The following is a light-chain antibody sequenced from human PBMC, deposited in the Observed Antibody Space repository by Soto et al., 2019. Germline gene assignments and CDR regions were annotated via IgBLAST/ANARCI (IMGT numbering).Light chain of an antibody. CDR2: AAS. CDR3: QQYNNWPV. CDR1: QSVSSN. V-gene: IGKV3-15*01. Sequence: EIVMTHSPATLSVSPGERATLSCRASQSVSSNLAWYQQKPGQAPRLLIYAASTRATGIPARFSGSGSGTELTLTISSLQSEDFAVYYCQQYNNWPVFGQGTKVDIK. J-gene: IGKJ1*01.